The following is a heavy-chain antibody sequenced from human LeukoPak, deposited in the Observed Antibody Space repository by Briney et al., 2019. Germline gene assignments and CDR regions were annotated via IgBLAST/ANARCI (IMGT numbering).Heavy chain of an antibody. CDR1: AFTFSSYA. J-gene: IGHJ4*02. CDR3: AKDIRDGSGTYGYFDY. Sequence: GGSLRLSCATSAFTFSSYAMSWVRQAPGKGLEWVSGISGSGGRTYYADAAKGRFTISGDNSKNTLYLQINSLRVEDTAIYYCAKDIRDGSGTYGYFDYWGQGTLVTVSS. CDR2: ISGSGGRT. V-gene: IGHV3-23*01. D-gene: IGHD3-10*01.